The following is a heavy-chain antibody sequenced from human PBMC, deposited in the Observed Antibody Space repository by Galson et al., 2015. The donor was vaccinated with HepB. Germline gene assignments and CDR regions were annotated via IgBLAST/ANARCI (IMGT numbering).Heavy chain of an antibody. D-gene: IGHD3-22*01. CDR2: IDPSDSYT. Sequence: QSGAEVKKPGESLRISCKGSGYSFTSYWISWVRQMPGKGLEWMGRIDPSDSYTNYSPSFQGHVTISADKSISTAYLQWSSLKASDTAMYYCARHRTYYYDSSGYHLDYWGQGTLVTVSS. J-gene: IGHJ4*02. CDR1: GYSFTSYW. CDR3: ARHRTYYYDSSGYHLDY. V-gene: IGHV5-10-1*01.